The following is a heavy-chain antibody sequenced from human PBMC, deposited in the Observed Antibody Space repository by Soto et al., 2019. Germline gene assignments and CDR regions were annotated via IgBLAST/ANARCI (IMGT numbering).Heavy chain of an antibody. Sequence: QPGGSLRLSCAASGFTFDNYVMNWVRQAPGKGLEWVSGITGSGENTYYADSVKGRFTISRDNSKNTLYVQLNSLRVEDTAIYYCAKVSLGATTITDFYYYGMDVWGQGTMVTVSS. D-gene: IGHD1-26*01. CDR3: AKVSLGATTITDFYYYGMDV. CDR2: ITGSGENT. J-gene: IGHJ6*02. CDR1: GFTFDNYV. V-gene: IGHV3-23*01.